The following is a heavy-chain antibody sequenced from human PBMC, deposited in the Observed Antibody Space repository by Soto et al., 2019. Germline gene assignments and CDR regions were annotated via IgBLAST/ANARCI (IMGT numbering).Heavy chain of an antibody. CDR2: ISAYNGNT. J-gene: IGHJ6*02. CDR3: ARDDIVLVPAASPDYYYGMGV. CDR1: GYTFTSYG. V-gene: IGHV1-18*01. Sequence: QVQLVQSGAEVKKPGASVKVSCKASGYTFTSYGISWVRQAPGQGLEWMGWISAYNGNTNYAQKLQGRATMTTDTSTSTAYMELRSLRSDDTAVYYCARDDIVLVPAASPDYYYGMGVWGQGTTVTVSS. D-gene: IGHD2-2*01.